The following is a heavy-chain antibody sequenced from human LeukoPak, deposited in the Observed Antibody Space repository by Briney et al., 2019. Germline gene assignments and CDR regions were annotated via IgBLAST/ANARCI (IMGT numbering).Heavy chain of an antibody. CDR3: ARRSMGYDSSGYYYGT. Sequence: GGSLKISCKGSGYSFTNCWIGWVRQMPGKGLEWMGIIYPGDSDTRYSPSFQGQVTISADKSISTAYLQWSSLKASDTAMYYCARRSMGYDSSGYYYGTWGQGTLVTVSS. CDR1: GYSFTNCW. D-gene: IGHD3-22*01. CDR2: IYPGDSDT. J-gene: IGHJ4*02. V-gene: IGHV5-51*01.